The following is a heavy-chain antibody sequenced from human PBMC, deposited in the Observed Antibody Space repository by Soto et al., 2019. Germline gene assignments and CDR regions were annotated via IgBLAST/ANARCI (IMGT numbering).Heavy chain of an antibody. J-gene: IGHJ4*02. CDR2: INSDGSST. Sequence: EVQLVESGGGLVQPGGSLRLSCAASGFTFSSYWMHWVRQAPGKGLVWVSRINSDGSSTSYADSVKGRFTISRDNAKNTLYLQMNSLRAEDTAAYYCARESTEYYDFWSGYSPATIAYWGQGTLVTVSS. D-gene: IGHD3-3*01. CDR3: ARESTEYYDFWSGYSPATIAY. V-gene: IGHV3-74*01. CDR1: GFTFSSYW.